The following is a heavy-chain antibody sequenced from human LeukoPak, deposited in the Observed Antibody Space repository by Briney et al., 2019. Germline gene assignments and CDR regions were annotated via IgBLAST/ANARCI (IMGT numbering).Heavy chain of an antibody. V-gene: IGHV1-2*02. CDR2: MNPNSGGT. CDR3: ARGIAVVGDAFDI. D-gene: IGHD6-19*01. CDR1: GYTFTGSY. J-gene: IGHJ3*02. Sequence: ASVKVPCKASGYTFTGSYMHWVRQAPGQGLEWMAWMNPNSGGTNYARKFQGRVTMTRDTSISTVYMELSRLRSDDTAVYYCARGIAVVGDAFDIWGRGTTVTVSS.